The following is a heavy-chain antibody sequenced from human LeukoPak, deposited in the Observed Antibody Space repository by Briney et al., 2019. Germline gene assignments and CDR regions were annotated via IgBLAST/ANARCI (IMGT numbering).Heavy chain of an antibody. Sequence: ASVKVSCKASGYTFTSYYMHWVRQAPGQGLEWMGIINPSGGSTSYAQKFQGRVTMTRDTSTSTVYMELSSLRSEDTAVYYCASHYGVHYYYYGMDVWGQGTTVTVSS. CDR3: ASHYGVHYYYYGMDV. J-gene: IGHJ6*02. CDR1: GYTFTSYY. V-gene: IGHV1-46*01. D-gene: IGHD4-17*01. CDR2: INPSGGST.